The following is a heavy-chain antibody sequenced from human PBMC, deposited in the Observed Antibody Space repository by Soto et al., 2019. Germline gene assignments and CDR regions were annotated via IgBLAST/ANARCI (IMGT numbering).Heavy chain of an antibody. CDR3: VKPNNSGWYTPYYYYFGMDV. Sequence: QVQLVESGGGVVQPGRSVRLSCAASGFSFSNFAMQWVRQAPGKGLEWVAVISHDGSNKYHADSVKGRFTISRDNSKNTVFLQMNSLSPEDGAVYYCVKPNNSGWYTPYYYYFGMDVWGQGTTLTVSS. V-gene: IGHV3-30*18. J-gene: IGHJ6*02. CDR1: GFSFSNFA. D-gene: IGHD6-19*01. CDR2: ISHDGSNK.